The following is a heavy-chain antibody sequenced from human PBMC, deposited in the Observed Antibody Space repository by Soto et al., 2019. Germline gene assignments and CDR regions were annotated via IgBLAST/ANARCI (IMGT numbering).Heavy chain of an antibody. D-gene: IGHD3-22*01. CDR1: SGSIGSTSYC. CDR3: ARQGRNSKIVLVKHYAADF. CDR2: IYYDGTT. V-gene: IGHV4-39*01. J-gene: IGHJ6*02. Sequence: PSETLSLTCTVSSGSIGSTSYCCACMRQPPWNGLEWIGAIYYDGTTYYTESLKSRVSISVDTSKNQFSLKLNSVTAADTAVYFCARQGRNSKIVLVKHYAADFWGQGTAVTVSS.